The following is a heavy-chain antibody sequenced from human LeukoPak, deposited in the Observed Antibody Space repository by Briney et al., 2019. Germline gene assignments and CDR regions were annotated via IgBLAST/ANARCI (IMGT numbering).Heavy chain of an antibody. CDR3: ARSSSRYCSGGSCYSGVLGYFDY. Sequence: GGSLRLSCAASGFTFSSYVMHWVRQAPGKGLEWVAFIHYDGSIKYYADSVKGRFTISRDNAKNSLYLQMNSLRAEDTAVYYCARSSSRYCSGGSCYSGVLGYFDYWGQGTLVTVSS. V-gene: IGHV3-30*04. J-gene: IGHJ4*02. D-gene: IGHD2-15*01. CDR1: GFTFSSYV. CDR2: IHYDGSIK.